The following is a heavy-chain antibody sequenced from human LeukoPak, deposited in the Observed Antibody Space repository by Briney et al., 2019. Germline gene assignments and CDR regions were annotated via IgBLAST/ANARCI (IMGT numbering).Heavy chain of an antibody. CDR1: GGSFSGYY. J-gene: IGHJ5*02. V-gene: IGHV4-34*01. Sequence: SETLSLTCDVSGGSFSGYYYSWIRQPPGKGLEWIGEVSHSGTTNYNSSLKSRVSMSVGASSTQFSLIMTSVTAADTAVYYCATSGWNGGGGFDPWGQETLVIVSS. D-gene: IGHD3-16*01. CDR3: ATSGWNGGGGFDP. CDR2: VSHSGTT.